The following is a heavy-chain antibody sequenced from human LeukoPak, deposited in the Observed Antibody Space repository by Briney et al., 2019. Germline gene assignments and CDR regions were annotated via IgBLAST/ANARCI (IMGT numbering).Heavy chain of an antibody. V-gene: IGHV4-38-2*02. CDR3: ARAGSGWYQIGY. CDR2: IYHSGST. D-gene: IGHD6-19*01. CDR1: GYSISSGYY. J-gene: IGHJ4*02. Sequence: NPSETLSLPCTVSGYSISSGYYWGWIRQPPGKGLEWIGSIYHSGSTYYNPSLKSRVTISVDTSKNQCSLKLSSVTAADTAVYYCARAGSGWYQIGYWGQGTLVTVSS.